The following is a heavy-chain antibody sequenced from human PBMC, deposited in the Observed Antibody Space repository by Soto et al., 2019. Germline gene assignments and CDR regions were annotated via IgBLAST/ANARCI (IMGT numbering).Heavy chain of an antibody. CDR3: AREWVFYYYDSSGYHNWFDP. V-gene: IGHV1-2*02. CDR2: INPNSGGT. J-gene: IGHJ5*02. D-gene: IGHD3-22*01. Sequence: ASVKVSCKASGDSFTSYAMHWVRQAPGQGLEWRGWINPNSGGTNYAQKFQGRVTMTRDTSISTAYMDLSRLRSDDTAVYYCAREWVFYYYDSSGYHNWFDPWGQGTLVTVSS. CDR1: GDSFTSYA.